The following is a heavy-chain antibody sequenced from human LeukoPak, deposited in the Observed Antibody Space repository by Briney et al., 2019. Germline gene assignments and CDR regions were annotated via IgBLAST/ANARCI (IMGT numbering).Heavy chain of an antibody. J-gene: IGHJ6*02. CDR1: GFTFSSYW. V-gene: IGHV3-74*01. CDR3: ARCGGTCSLPSTSAMDV. D-gene: IGHD2-21*01. Sequence: GGSLRLSCAASGFTFSSYWMHWVRQAPGKGLVWVSRINSDGSSTSYADSVKGRFTISRDNAKNTLYLQMNSLRAEDTAVYYCARCGGTCSLPSTSAMDVWGQGTTVTVS. CDR2: INSDGSST.